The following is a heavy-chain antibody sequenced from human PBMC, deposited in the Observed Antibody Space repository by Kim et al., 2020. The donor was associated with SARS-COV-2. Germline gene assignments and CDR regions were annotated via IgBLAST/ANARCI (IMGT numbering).Heavy chain of an antibody. V-gene: IGHV4-59*13. CDR3: ARALAAGFLPPYYFDY. Sequence: SETLSLTCTVSGGSISSYYWSWIRQPPGKGLEWIGYIYYSGSTNYNPSLKSRVTISVDTSKNQFSLKLSSVTAADTAVYYCARALAAGFLPPYYFDYWGQGTLVTVSS. CDR2: IYYSGST. CDR1: GGSISSYY. J-gene: IGHJ4*02. D-gene: IGHD6-13*01.